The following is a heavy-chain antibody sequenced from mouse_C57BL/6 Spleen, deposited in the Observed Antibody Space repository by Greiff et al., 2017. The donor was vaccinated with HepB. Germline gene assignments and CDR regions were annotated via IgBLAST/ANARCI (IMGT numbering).Heavy chain of an antibody. V-gene: IGHV1-81*01. Sequence: VQLQQSGAELARPGASVKLSCKASGYTFTSYGISWVKQRPGQGLEWIGEIYPRSGNTYYNEKFKGKATLTADKSSSTAYMERRSLTSEDSAVYFCARKELGQSRRQEYFDYWGQGTTLTVSS. CDR1: GYTFTSYG. D-gene: IGHD3-3*01. CDR3: ARKELGQSRRQEYFDY. CDR2: IYPRSGNT. J-gene: IGHJ2*01.